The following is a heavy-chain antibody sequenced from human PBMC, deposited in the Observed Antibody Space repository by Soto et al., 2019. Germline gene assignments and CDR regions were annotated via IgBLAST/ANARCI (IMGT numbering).Heavy chain of an antibody. CDR1: GFTFSIYA. J-gene: IGHJ4*02. D-gene: IGHD2-15*01. CDR3: TKANRYCSGANCFTFDY. CDR2: FSSGGGGT. Sequence: GVSLRLSFTASGFTFSIYAMRLVRQAPGKGLEWVSTFSSGGGGTYYADSVKGRFTISRDNSKNTLSLQMNSLRAEDTAVYYCTKANRYCSGANCFTFDYWGLGTLVTVSS. V-gene: IGHV3-23*01.